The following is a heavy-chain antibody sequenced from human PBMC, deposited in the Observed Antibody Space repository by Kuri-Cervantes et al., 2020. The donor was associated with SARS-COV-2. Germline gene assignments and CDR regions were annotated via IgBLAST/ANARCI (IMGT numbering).Heavy chain of an antibody. D-gene: IGHD1-14*01. CDR1: GGPFSGYY. CDR2: INHSGST. Sequence: SGTLSLTCAVYGGPFSGYYWSWIRQPPGKGLEWIGEINHSGSTNYNPSLKSRVTISVDTSKNQFSLKLSSVTAADTAVYYCARDPRYLARGGGFDYWGQGTLVTVSS. V-gene: IGHV4-34*01. CDR3: ARDPRYLARGGGFDY. J-gene: IGHJ4*02.